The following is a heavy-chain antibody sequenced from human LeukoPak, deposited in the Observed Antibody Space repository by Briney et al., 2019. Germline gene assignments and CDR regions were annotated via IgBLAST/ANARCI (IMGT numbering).Heavy chain of an antibody. CDR2: ISSSSSYI. Sequence: GGSLRLSCAASGFTFSSYSMNWVRQAPGKGLEWVSSISSSSSYIYHADSVKGRFTISRDNAKNSLYLQMNSLRAEDTAVYYCTTDREGATAARPPYFDNWGQGTLVTVSS. CDR1: GFTFSSYS. CDR3: TTDREGATAARPPYFDN. D-gene: IGHD1-26*01. J-gene: IGHJ4*02. V-gene: IGHV3-21*01.